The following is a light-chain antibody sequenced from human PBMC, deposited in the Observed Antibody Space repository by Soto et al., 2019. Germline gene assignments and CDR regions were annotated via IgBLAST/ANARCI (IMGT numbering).Light chain of an antibody. CDR2: QAS. J-gene: IGKJ2*01. CDR3: QQYNSQYT. V-gene: IGKV1-5*03. CDR1: QSVSGW. Sequence: DIQMTQSPSTLSASVGDRVTITCRASQSVSGWLAWYQQNSGKAPKLLIYQASTLASAVPSRFSGSESGTEFTLTISSLQPDDFAPYYCQQYNSQYTFGQGTKVDIK.